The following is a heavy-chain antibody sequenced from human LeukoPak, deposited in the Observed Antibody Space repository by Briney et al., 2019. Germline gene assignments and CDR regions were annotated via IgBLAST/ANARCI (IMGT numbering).Heavy chain of an antibody. V-gene: IGHV3-48*03. CDR3: ARAAYSSTWYSRYFDL. Sequence: GGSLRLSCAASGFTFSSYEMNWVRQAPGKGLEWVSYISSSGSTIYYADSVKGRFTISRDNGKNSLYLQMNSLRAEDTAVYYCARAAYSSTWYSRYFDLWGRGTLVTVSS. D-gene: IGHD6-13*01. J-gene: IGHJ2*01. CDR2: ISSSGSTI. CDR1: GFTFSSYE.